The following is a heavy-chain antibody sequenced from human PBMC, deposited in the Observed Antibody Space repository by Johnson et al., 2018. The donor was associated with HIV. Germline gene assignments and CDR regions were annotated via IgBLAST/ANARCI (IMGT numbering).Heavy chain of an antibody. Sequence: VQLMESGGGAVQPGRSLRLSCAASGFTFSSYAMHWVRQAPGKGLEWVAVISYDGSNKYYADSVKGRFTISRDNSKNTLYLQMNSLRAEDTAVYYCARGSITIFGVVNPHAFDIWGQGTMVTVSS. CDR2: ISYDGSNK. CDR1: GFTFSSYA. D-gene: IGHD3-3*01. V-gene: IGHV3-30*04. J-gene: IGHJ3*02. CDR3: ARGSITIFGVVNPHAFDI.